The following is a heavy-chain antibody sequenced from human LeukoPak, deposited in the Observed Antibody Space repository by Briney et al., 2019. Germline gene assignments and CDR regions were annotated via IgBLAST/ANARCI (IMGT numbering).Heavy chain of an antibody. CDR2: ISSSSSTI. Sequence: GGSLRFSCAASGFTFSSYSMNWVRQAPGKGLEWVSYISSSSSTIYYADSVKGRFTISRDNAKNSLYLQMNSLRAEDTAVYYCARERDGDVWGKGTTVTVSS. V-gene: IGHV3-48*01. CDR1: GFTFSSYS. J-gene: IGHJ6*04. CDR3: ARERDGDV.